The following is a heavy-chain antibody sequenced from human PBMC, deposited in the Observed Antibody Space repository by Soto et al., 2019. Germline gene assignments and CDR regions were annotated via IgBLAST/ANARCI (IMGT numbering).Heavy chain of an antibody. D-gene: IGHD2-15*01. CDR1: GYTFTSYG. J-gene: IGHJ5*02. Sequence: ASVKVSCKASGYTFTSYGISWVRQAPGKGLEWMGGFDPEDGETIYAQKFQGRVTMTEDTSTDTAYMELSSLRSEDTAVYYCATDRLGNDCSGGSCYSFDPWGQGTLVTVSS. CDR3: ATDRLGNDCSGGSCYSFDP. V-gene: IGHV1-24*01. CDR2: FDPEDGET.